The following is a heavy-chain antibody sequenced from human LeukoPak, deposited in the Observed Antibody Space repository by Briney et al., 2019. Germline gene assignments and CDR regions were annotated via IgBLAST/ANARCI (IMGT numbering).Heavy chain of an antibody. CDR1: GFTFSSYG. CDR2: IWYDGSNK. D-gene: IGHD3-3*01. J-gene: IGHJ4*02. CDR3: ANADFWSGPFDY. V-gene: IGHV3-33*06. Sequence: GGTLRLSCAASGFTFSSYGMHWVRQAPGKGLEWVAVIWYDGSNKYYADSVKGRFTISRDNSKNTLYLQMNSLRAEDTAVYYCANADFWSGPFDYWGQGTLVTVSS.